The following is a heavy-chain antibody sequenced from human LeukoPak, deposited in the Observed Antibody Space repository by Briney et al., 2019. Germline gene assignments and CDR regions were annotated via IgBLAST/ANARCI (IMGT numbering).Heavy chain of an antibody. D-gene: IGHD6-13*01. CDR3: ARDRAIAAAGLNDAFDI. CDR1: GGSISGSY. V-gene: IGHV4-4*07. CDR2: IYASEQIYASGST. J-gene: IGHJ3*02. Sequence: PSETLSLTCTVSGGSISGSYWGWIRQPAGKGLEWIGRIYASEQIYASGSTKYNPSLKSRVTISVDTSKNQFSLKLSSVTAADTAVYYCARDRAIAAAGLNDAFDIWGQGTMVTVSS.